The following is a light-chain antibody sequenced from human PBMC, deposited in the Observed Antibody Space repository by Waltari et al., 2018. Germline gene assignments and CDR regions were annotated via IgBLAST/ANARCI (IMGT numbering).Light chain of an antibody. CDR2: KDS. J-gene: IGLJ2*01. CDR3: YSEADNNLI. V-gene: IGLV3-27*01. CDR1: VLGKKY. Sequence: SYELTQPSSVSVSPGQTARITCSGDVLGKKYARWFQQKVGQAPVLVIYKDSERPSGIPERFSVSSSGTTVTLTISGAQVEDEADYYCYSEADNNLIFGGGTKLTVL.